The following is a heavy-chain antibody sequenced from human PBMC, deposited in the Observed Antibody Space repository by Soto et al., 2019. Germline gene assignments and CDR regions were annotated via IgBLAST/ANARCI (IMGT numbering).Heavy chain of an antibody. CDR3: AKEGAVAP. V-gene: IGHV3-30*18. CDR1: GFTFSSYG. Sequence: GGSLRLSCAASGFTFSSYGMHWVRQAPGKGLEWVAVISYDGSNKYYADSVKGRFTISRDNSKNTLYLQMNSLRAEDTAVYYCAKEGAVAPWGQGTLVTVSS. CDR2: ISYDGSNK. D-gene: IGHD6-19*01. J-gene: IGHJ5*02.